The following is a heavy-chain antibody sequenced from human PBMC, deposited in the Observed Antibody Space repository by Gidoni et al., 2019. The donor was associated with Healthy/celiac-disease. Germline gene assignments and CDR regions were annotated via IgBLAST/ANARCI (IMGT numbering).Heavy chain of an antibody. Sequence: LQLQESGPGLVKPSETLSLTCTVSGCSIRSSRYYLGWIRQPPGKGLEWIGSIYYSGSTYYNPSLKSRVTISVDTSKNQFSLKLSSVTAADTAVYYCASSIVTMIVVVSTPVNAFDIWGQGTMVTVSS. D-gene: IGHD3-22*01. CDR2: IYYSGST. CDR3: ASSIVTMIVVVSTPVNAFDI. CDR1: GCSIRSSRYY. V-gene: IGHV4-39*01. J-gene: IGHJ3*02.